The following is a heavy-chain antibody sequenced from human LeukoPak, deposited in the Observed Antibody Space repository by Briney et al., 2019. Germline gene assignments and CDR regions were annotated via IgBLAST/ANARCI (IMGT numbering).Heavy chain of an antibody. D-gene: IGHD6-13*01. CDR2: ISSSSSYI. CDR3: ARYGGIAAAGTDY. Sequence: PGGSLNLPCPAFGFTFISFGMNWVRQPQGKGLDWFSSISSSSSYIYYADSVKGRFTISRDNAKNSLYLQMNSLRAEDTAVYYCARYGGIAAAGTDYWGQGTLVTVSS. CDR1: GFTFISFG. J-gene: IGHJ4*02. V-gene: IGHV3-21*01.